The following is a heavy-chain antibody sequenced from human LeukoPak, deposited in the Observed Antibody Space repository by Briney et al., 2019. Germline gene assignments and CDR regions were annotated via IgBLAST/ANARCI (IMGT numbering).Heavy chain of an antibody. Sequence: SETLSLTCTVSGGSISSSRYYWGWIRQPPGKGLEWIGSIYYSGSTYYNPSLKSRVTISVDTSKNQFSLKLSSVTAADTAVYYCARDLYGYSYGLPWGQGTLVTVSS. CDR2: IYYSGST. J-gene: IGHJ4*02. CDR3: ARDLYGYSYGLP. CDR1: GGSISSSRYY. D-gene: IGHD5-18*01. V-gene: IGHV4-39*07.